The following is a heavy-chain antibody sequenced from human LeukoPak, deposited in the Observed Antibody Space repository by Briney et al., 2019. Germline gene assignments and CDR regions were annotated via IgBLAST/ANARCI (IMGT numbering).Heavy chain of an antibody. V-gene: IGHV5-51*01. Sequence: GESLKISCKGSGYSFSSYWIGWVRQMPGKGLEWMGVIYPGDSHTRYSPSFQGQVTISADKSISTAFLQWSSLEASDTAMYYCARHLGGSYSGYYFDYWGQGTLVTVSS. CDR3: ARHLGGSYSGYYFDY. J-gene: IGHJ4*02. CDR2: IYPGDSHT. D-gene: IGHD1-26*01. CDR1: GYSFSSYW.